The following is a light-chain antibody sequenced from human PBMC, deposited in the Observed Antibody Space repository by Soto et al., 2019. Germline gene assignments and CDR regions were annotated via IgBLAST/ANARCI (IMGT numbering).Light chain of an antibody. CDR1: QTVRSNY. J-gene: IGKJ4*01. V-gene: IGKV3-20*01. CDR3: QQFSSYPLT. CDR2: DAS. Sequence: EIVMTKSPVALSLSPGERATLSCRASQTVRSNYLAWYQQKPGQAPRLLIYDASSRATGIPDRFSGGGSGTDFTLTISRLEPEDFAVYYCQQFSSYPLTFGGGTKVDI.